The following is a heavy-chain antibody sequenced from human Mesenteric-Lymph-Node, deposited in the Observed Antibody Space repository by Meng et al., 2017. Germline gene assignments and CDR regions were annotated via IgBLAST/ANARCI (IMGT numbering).Heavy chain of an antibody. V-gene: IGHV4-34*01. D-gene: IGHD1-7*01. CDR3: VRDRGDGGTTDF. Sequence: LRLSCAVYGGSFSGYYWSWIRQPPGKGLEWIGEINHSGSTNYNPSLKSRVTTSMDTSKNQFSLKLTSVTAADTAIYYCVRDRGDGGTTDFWGQGTLVTVSS. CDR2: INHSGST. J-gene: IGHJ4*02. CDR1: GGSFSGYY.